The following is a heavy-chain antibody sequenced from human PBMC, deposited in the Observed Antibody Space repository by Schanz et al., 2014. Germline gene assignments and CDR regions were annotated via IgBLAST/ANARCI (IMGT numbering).Heavy chain of an antibody. J-gene: IGHJ4*02. V-gene: IGHV3-7*01. Sequence: EVYLVESGGGLVQPGGSLRLSCAASGFTFFTYNMNWVPQAPGRGLEWVANIKQDGSAKNYVDSVKGRFTISRDNPKNSLCLQMNSLRAEDTALYYCARVLGGDEGLDQWGQGTLVTVSS. CDR3: ARVLGGDEGLDQ. CDR1: GFTFFTYN. D-gene: IGHD4-17*01. CDR2: IKQDGSAK.